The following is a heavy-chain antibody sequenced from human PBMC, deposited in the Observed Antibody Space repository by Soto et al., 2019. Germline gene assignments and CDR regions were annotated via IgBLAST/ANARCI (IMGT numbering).Heavy chain of an antibody. CDR1: GFTFSSYA. CDR2: ISYDGSNK. Sequence: PGGSLRLSCAASGFTFSSYAMSWVRQAPGKGLEWVAVISYDGSNKYYADSVKGRFTISRDNSKNTLYLQMSSLRAEDTAVYYCAKGGSSSSSSAYNDYWGQGTLVTVSS. D-gene: IGHD6-6*01. J-gene: IGHJ4*02. V-gene: IGHV3-30*18. CDR3: AKGGSSSSSSAYNDY.